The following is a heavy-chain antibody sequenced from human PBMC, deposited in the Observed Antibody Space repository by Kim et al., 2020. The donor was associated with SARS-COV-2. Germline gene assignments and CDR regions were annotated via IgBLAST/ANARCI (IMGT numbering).Heavy chain of an antibody. Sequence: DGITATYADSVKGRFSIFRDNAKNTLYLQMNSLRAEDTAVYYCARRWFDPWGQGTLVTVSS. J-gene: IGHJ5*02. V-gene: IGHV3-74*01. CDR2: DGITA. CDR3: ARRWFDP.